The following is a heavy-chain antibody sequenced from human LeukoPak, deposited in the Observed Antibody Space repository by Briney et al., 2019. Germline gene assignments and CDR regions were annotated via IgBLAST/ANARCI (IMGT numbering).Heavy chain of an antibody. J-gene: IGHJ6*03. CDR1: GFTFSSYG. CDR2: IRYDGSNK. V-gene: IGHV3-30*02. Sequence: PGGSLRLSCAASGFTFSSYGMHWVRQAPGKGLEWVAFIRYDGSNKYYADSVKGRFTISRDNSKNTLYLQMNSLRAEDTAVYYCAKAVRAYYYYYMDVWGKGTTVTISS. CDR3: AKAVRAYYYYYMDV. D-gene: IGHD2-21*01.